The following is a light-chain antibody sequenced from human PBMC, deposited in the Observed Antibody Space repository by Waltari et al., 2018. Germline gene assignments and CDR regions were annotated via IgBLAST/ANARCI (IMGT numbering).Light chain of an antibody. J-gene: IGKJ5*01. V-gene: IGKV1-39*01. CDR2: AAS. CDR3: QQSYSTPIT. Sequence: DFQLTQLPSSLSASVADRVPITCRASQSISNYLNWCQQKPGKAPKLLIFAASSLQSGVPARFSGSGSGTDFTLTISSLQPEDFATYYCQQSYSTPITFGQGTRLEIK. CDR1: QSISNY.